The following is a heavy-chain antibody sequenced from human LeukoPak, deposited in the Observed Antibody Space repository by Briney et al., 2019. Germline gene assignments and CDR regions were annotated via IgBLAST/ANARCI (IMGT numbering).Heavy chain of an antibody. D-gene: IGHD3-3*01. CDR2: INPNSGGT. V-gene: IGHV1-2*02. CDR3: ASSPYYDFWSGTLYYFDY. Sequence: ASVKVSSKASGYTFTGYYMHWVRQAPGQGLEWMGWINPNSGGTNYAQKFQGRVTMTRDTSISTAYMELSRLRSDDTAVYYCASSPYYDFWSGTLYYFDYWGQGTLVTVSS. CDR1: GYTFTGYY. J-gene: IGHJ4*02.